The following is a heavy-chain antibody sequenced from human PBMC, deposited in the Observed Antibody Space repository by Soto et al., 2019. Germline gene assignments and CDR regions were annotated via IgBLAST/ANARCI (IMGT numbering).Heavy chain of an antibody. CDR3: ARDWGVYDPDVGRYIPHLDC. CDR1: GFTLSSYG. CDR2: ITKDITIM. V-gene: IGHV3-48*02. J-gene: IGHJ4*02. D-gene: IGHD3-16*01. Sequence: EVQLVESGGGLVQPGGSLRLSCAASGFTLSSYGTNWVRQAPGKGLEWISFITKDITIMDYADSVKGRFTLSRDHAKNSLYLQMNSLREEDTAVYYCARDWGVYDPDVGRYIPHLDCWGQGTLVTVSS.